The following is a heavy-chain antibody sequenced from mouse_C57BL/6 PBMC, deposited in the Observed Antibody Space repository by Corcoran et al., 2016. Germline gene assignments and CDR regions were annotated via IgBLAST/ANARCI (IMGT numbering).Heavy chain of an antibody. CDR1: GYTFTDYY. CDR3: ARDLTGTSGFAY. J-gene: IGHJ3*01. CDR2: INPNNGGT. D-gene: IGHD4-1*01. V-gene: IGHV1-26*01. Sequence: EVQLQQSGPELVKPGASVKISCKASGYTFTDYYMNWVKQSHGKSLEWIGDINPNNGGTSYNQKFKGKVTLTVDKSSSTAYMELRSLTSEDSAVYYCARDLTGTSGFAYWGQGTLVTVSA.